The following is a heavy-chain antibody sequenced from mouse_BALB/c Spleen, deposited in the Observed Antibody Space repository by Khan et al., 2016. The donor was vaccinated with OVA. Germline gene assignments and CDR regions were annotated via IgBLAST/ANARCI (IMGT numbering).Heavy chain of an antibody. CDR1: GYSFTGYT. J-gene: IGHJ3*01. D-gene: IGHD2-13*01. CDR2: INPYNGGT. Sequence: VQLKQSGPELVKPGASMKMSCKASGYSFTGYTMNWVKQSHVKNLEWIGLINPYNGGTAYNPKFRGKATLTVDKSSNTAYMELLSLTSEDSAVYYCVRSASYGDYVEAWFAYWGQGTLVTVSA. CDR3: VRSASYGDYVEAWFAY. V-gene: IGHV1-37*01.